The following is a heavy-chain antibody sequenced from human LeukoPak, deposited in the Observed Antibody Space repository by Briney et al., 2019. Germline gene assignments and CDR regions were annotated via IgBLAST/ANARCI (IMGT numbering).Heavy chain of an antibody. D-gene: IGHD3-9*01. CDR3: ARHESYYDILTGYSNGLAFDY. Sequence: SETLSLTCAVYGVSFSGYYWSWIRQPPGKGLEWIGEINHSGSTYYNPSLKSRVTISVDTSKNQFSLKLSSVTAADTAVYYCARHESYYDILTGYSNGLAFDYWGQGTLVTVSS. J-gene: IGHJ4*02. CDR1: GVSFSGYY. V-gene: IGHV4-34*01. CDR2: INHSGST.